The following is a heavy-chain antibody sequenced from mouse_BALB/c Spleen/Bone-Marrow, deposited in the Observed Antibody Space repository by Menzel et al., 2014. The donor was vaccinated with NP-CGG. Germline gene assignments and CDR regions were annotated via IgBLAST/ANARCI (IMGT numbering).Heavy chain of an antibody. J-gene: IGHJ2*01. Sequence: VQGVESGAELASPGASVKMSCKASGYTFTDYTIQWVKQRPGQGLEWIGYVNPRSGYATYNQKFKDKATLTADKSSSTAFMQLSSLTSEDSAVYYCARPKGFAPDYWGQGTALTVSS. CDR3: ARPKGFAPDY. V-gene: IGHV1-4*01. CDR1: GYTFTDYT. CDR2: VNPRSGYA.